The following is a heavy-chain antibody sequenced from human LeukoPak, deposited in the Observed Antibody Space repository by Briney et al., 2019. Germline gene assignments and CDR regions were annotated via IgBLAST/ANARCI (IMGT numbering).Heavy chain of an antibody. CDR1: GFTFSSYA. CDR3: AKAGIAVPATPEY. Sequence: PGGSLRLSCAASGFTFSSYAMNWVRQAPGNGLEWVSVISSSGGTTYYSDSVKGRFIISRDNSKNTLYLQMNSLRAEDTAVYYCAKAGIAVPATPEYCGQGTQVTVSS. V-gene: IGHV3-23*01. D-gene: IGHD6-19*01. CDR2: ISSSGGTT. J-gene: IGHJ4*02.